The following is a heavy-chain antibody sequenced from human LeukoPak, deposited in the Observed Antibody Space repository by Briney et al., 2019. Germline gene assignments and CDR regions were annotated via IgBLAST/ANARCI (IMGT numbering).Heavy chain of an antibody. V-gene: IGHV3-23*01. J-gene: IGHJ4*02. CDR3: ANFPTAEGY. Sequence: GGSLRLSCAASGFTFSDHYMDWVRQAPGKGPEWVSAISGSGGSTYYADSVKGRFTISRDNSKNTLYLQMNSLRAEDTAVYYCANFPTAEGYWGQGTLVTVSS. CDR2: ISGSGGST. D-gene: IGHD2-2*01. CDR1: GFTFSDHY.